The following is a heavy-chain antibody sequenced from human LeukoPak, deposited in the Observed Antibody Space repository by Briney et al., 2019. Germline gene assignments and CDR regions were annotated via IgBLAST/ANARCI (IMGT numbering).Heavy chain of an antibody. CDR3: ARGRGGRNYYDSSGTPLGY. J-gene: IGHJ4*02. V-gene: IGHV4-59*12. CDR2: IYYSGST. D-gene: IGHD3-22*01. CDR1: GGSISSYY. Sequence: SETLSLTCTVSGGSISSYYWSWIRQPPGKGLEWIGCIYYSGSTDYNSSLKSRVTISIDTSKNQFSLKLSSVTAADTAVYYCARGRGGRNYYDSSGTPLGYWGQGTLVTVSS.